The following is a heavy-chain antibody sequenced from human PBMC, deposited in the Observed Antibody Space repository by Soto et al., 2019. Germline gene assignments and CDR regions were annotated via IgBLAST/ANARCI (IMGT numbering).Heavy chain of an antibody. CDR3: AREAINSSGYSRYFHH. CDR2: VNPSGGST. Sequence: ASVKVSCKASGYTFTHYHVYWVRQAPGRGLEWLGMVNPSGGSTTYAQNLQGRVTMTRDTSTNTVYMELSSLRSEDTAVYYCAREAINSSGYSRYFHHWGQGTLVTVSS. J-gene: IGHJ1*01. CDR1: GYTFTHYH. D-gene: IGHD3-22*01. V-gene: IGHV1-46*01.